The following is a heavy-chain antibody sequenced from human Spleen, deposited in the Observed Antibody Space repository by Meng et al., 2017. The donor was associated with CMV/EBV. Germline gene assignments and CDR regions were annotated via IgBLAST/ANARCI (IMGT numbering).Heavy chain of an antibody. CDR3: ARYFTIFGPYYFDY. Sequence: SETLSLTCTVSGGSISSYYWSWIRQPPGKGLEWIGYIYYSGSTNYNPSLKSRVTISVDTSKNQFSLKLSSVTAADTAVYYCARYFTIFGPYYFDYWGQGTLVTVSS. CDR1: GGSISSYY. CDR2: IYYSGST. J-gene: IGHJ4*02. D-gene: IGHD3-3*01. V-gene: IGHV4-59*08.